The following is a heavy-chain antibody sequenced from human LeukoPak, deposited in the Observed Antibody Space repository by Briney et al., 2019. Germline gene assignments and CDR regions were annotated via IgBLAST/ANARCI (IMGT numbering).Heavy chain of an antibody. J-gene: IGHJ4*02. V-gene: IGHV4-4*07. CDR2: IYTSGST. Sequence: SETLSLTCIVSGGSISSYYWSWIRQPAGKGLEWIGRIYTSGSTNYNPSLKSRVTISVDKSKNQFSLKLSSVTAADTAVYYCARVGRDSSGYYRIFDYWGQGTLVTVSS. D-gene: IGHD3-22*01. CDR3: ARVGRDSSGYYRIFDY. CDR1: GGSISSYY.